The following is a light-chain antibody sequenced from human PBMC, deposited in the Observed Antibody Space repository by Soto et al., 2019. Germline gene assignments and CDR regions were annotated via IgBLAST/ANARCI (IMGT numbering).Light chain of an antibody. J-gene: IGKJ5*01. CDR3: QHLNTYPIT. CDR1: QDISTH. Sequence: IQLTQSPSSLSASFGDRVTISCRASQDISTHLAWFAQKPGRAPQLLIYAASTLHSGVPSRFSGSGSGTDFTLTISSLQPEDFATYYCQHLNTYPITFGPGTRLEIK. CDR2: AAS. V-gene: IGKV1-9*01.